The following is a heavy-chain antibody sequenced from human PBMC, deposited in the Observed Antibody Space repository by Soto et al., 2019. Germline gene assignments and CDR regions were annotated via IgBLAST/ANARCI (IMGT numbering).Heavy chain of an antibody. CDR1: GFTFSSHA. D-gene: IGHD3-16*01. CDR3: ARDEGVMESLPGDMDA. J-gene: IGHJ6*02. Sequence: GGSLRLSCAASGFTFSSHAMGWLRQAPGAGPEWVSFVDGSGGATSYADSVKGRFTISIDNAKNTLYLQMNSLTAEDTAVYYCARDEGVMESLPGDMDAWCQRNTLTVSS. V-gene: IGHV3-23*01. CDR2: VDGSGGAT.